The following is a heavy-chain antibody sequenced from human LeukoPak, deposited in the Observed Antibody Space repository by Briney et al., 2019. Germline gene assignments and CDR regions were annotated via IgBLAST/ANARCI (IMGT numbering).Heavy chain of an antibody. CDR1: GFTFSSYA. CDR2: MSFDGSYQ. Sequence: GGSLRLSCPASGFTFSSYAMHWVRQAPGKGLEWVAVMSFDGSYQYYADSVKGRFAISRDNSKNSLYLQMNSLRTEDTAVYYCARDLLLWFGEDFDYWGQGTLVTVSS. D-gene: IGHD3-10*01. CDR3: ARDLLLWFGEDFDY. J-gene: IGHJ4*02. V-gene: IGHV3-30*09.